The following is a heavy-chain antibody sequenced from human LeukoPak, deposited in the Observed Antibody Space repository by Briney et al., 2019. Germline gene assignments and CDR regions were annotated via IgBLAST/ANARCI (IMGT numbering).Heavy chain of an antibody. D-gene: IGHD1-1*01. J-gene: IGHJ6*03. V-gene: IGHV4-34*01. CDR3: AISSTTGRVGYYYYYHIDV. CDR1: GGSFSGYY. Sequence: SETLSLTCAVYGGSFSGYYWSWIRQPPGKGLEWIGEINHTGSTNYNPSLKSRVTISVDTSKNQFSLKLSSVTAADTAVYYCAISSTTGRVGYYYYYHIDVWRKGTTLSVPS. CDR2: INHTGST.